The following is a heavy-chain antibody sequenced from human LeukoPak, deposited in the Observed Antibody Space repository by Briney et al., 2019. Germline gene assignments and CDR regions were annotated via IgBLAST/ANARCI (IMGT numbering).Heavy chain of an antibody. CDR3: ASEYYYDTSGYYSLAY. J-gene: IGHJ4*02. Sequence: SETLSLTCTVSGGSINGFYWSWIRQSAGKGLEWIGRIHTSGSTNYNPSLKSRITMSVDTSKSLLSLRLSSLTAADTAVYYCASEYYYDTSGYYSLAYWGQGTLVTVSS. CDR2: IHTSGST. V-gene: IGHV4-4*07. CDR1: GGSINGFY. D-gene: IGHD3-22*01.